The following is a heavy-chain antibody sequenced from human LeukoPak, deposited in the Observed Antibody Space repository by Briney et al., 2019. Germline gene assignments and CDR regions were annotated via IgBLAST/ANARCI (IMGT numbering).Heavy chain of an antibody. CDR3: ATWRGVFD. Sequence: NSSQTLSLTCTVSGASVSSGGYYWSWIRQHPGKGLEWIGYIYYSGSTYYNPSLKSRITISVDTSKIQFSLRLSSVTAADTAVYYCATWRGVFDWGQGILVTVSS. CDR2: IYYSGST. CDR1: GASVSSGGYY. J-gene: IGHJ4*02. V-gene: IGHV4-31*03. D-gene: IGHD6-13*01.